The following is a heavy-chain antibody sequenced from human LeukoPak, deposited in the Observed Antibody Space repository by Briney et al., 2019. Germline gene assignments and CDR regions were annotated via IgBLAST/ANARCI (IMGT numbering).Heavy chain of an antibody. CDR1: GFTFSSDA. CDR2: ISGSGGST. V-gene: IGHV3-23*01. J-gene: IGHJ4*02. D-gene: IGHD3-10*01. CDR3: AKDPEFGDDY. Sequence: GGSLRLSCAASGFTFSSDAISWVRQAPGKGLEWVSAISGSGGSTYYADSVKGRFTISRDNSKNTLYLQMNSLRAEDTAVYYCAKDPEFGDDYWGQGTLVTVSS.